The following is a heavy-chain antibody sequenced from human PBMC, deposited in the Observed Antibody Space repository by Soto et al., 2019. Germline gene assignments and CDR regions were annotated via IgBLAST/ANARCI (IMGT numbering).Heavy chain of an antibody. Sequence: SETLSLTCAVSSGSISSGHWWNWVRQPPGKGLEWIGEIYHTGSTNYNPSLKSRVTISVDKSKNQFSLKLSSVTAADTAVYYCARGDYCSGGSCNLFDYWGQGTLVTVSS. D-gene: IGHD2-15*01. J-gene: IGHJ4*02. V-gene: IGHV4-4*02. CDR2: IYHTGST. CDR1: SGSISSGHW. CDR3: ARGDYCSGGSCNLFDY.